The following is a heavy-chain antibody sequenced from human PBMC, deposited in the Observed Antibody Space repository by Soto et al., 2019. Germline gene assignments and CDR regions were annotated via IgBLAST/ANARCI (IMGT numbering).Heavy chain of an antibody. CDR2: IYTGGNT. Sequence: EVQLVETGGVLIHPGGSLRLSCAASEFIVSSNYMSWVRQAPGKGLEWVSIIYTGGNTYYADSVRGRFTISRDSSKNTLYLQMNSLGADDTAVYYCAGGSERAYFDYWGQGSLVTVSS. D-gene: IGHD1-1*01. CDR1: EFIVSSNY. J-gene: IGHJ4*02. V-gene: IGHV3-53*02. CDR3: AGGSERAYFDY.